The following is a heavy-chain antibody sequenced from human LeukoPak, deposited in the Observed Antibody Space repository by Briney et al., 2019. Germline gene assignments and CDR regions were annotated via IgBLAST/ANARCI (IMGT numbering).Heavy chain of an antibody. V-gene: IGHV3-23*01. CDR1: GFTFSSYA. CDR2: ISGSGGTT. CDR3: AKDPTLRLGNY. J-gene: IGHJ4*02. D-gene: IGHD5-12*01. Sequence: PGGSLRLSCAASGFTFSSYAISWVRQAPGKGLEWVSGISGSGGTTYYADSVKGRFTISRDNSKNTLYLQMDSLRAEDTAVYYCAKDPTLRLGNYWGQGTLVTVSS.